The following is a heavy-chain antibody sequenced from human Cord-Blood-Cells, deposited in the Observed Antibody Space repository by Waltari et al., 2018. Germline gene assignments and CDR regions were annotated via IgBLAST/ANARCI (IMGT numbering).Heavy chain of an antibody. Sequence: EVQLLESGGGLVQPGGSLRLSCAASGFTFSSYALSWFRQAPGKGLEWVSAISGSGGSTYYADSVKGRFTISRDNSKNTLYLQMNSLRAEDTAVYYCAKDPSGSEHKHYYYGMDVWGQGTTVTVSS. D-gene: IGHD3-10*01. CDR1: GFTFSSYA. CDR3: AKDPSGSEHKHYYYGMDV. CDR2: ISGSGGST. J-gene: IGHJ6*02. V-gene: IGHV3-23*01.